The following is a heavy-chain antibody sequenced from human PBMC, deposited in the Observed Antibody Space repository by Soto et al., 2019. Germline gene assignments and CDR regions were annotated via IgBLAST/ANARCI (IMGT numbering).Heavy chain of an antibody. CDR1: GFTFSSYA. D-gene: IGHD2-21*02. Sequence: GGSLRLSCAASGFTFSSYAMHWVRQAPGKGLEWVAVISYDGSNKYYADSVKGRFTISRDNSKNTLYLQMNSLRAEDTAVYYCAGLLPATAIPADYWGQGTLVTVSS. CDR2: ISYDGSNK. CDR3: AGLLPATAIPADY. V-gene: IGHV3-30-3*01. J-gene: IGHJ4*02.